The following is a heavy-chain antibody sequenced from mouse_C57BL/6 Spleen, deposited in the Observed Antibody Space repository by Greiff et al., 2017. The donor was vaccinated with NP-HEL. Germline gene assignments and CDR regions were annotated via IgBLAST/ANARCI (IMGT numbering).Heavy chain of an antibody. J-gene: IGHJ1*03. V-gene: IGHV1-54*01. D-gene: IGHD2-5*01. CDR2: INPGSGGT. CDR1: GYAFTNYL. CDR3: ARLGAYYSNLDWYFDV. Sequence: VQLQQSGAELVRPGTSVKVSCKASGYAFTNYLIEWVKQRPGQGLEWIGVINPGSGGTNYNEKFKGKATLTADKSSSTAYMQLSSLTSEDSAVYFCARLGAYYSNLDWYFDVWGTGTTVTVSS.